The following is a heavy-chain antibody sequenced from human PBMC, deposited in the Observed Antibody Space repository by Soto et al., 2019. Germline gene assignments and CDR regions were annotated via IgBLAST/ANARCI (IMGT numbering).Heavy chain of an antibody. J-gene: IGHJ6*02. Sequence: GGSLRLSCAASGFTFSSYAMHWVCQAPGKGLEWVAVISYDGRNKYYADSVKGRFTISRDNSKNTLYLEMNSLRVEDTAVYHCVRDTAYCSGGTCYSSHDMDVWGQGTTVTVSS. CDR2: ISYDGRNK. CDR3: VRDTAYCSGGTCYSSHDMDV. CDR1: GFTFSSYA. V-gene: IGHV3-30*04. D-gene: IGHD2-15*01.